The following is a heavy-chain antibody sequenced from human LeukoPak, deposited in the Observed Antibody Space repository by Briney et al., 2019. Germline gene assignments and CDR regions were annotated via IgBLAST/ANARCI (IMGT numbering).Heavy chain of an antibody. CDR1: GFTFSSYA. Sequence: PGGSLRLSCAASGFTFSSYAMSWVRQAPGKGLEWVPAISGSGGSTYYADSVKGRFTISRDNSKNTLYLQMNSLRAEDTAVYYCAKAGGYYGSGSYSDYWGQGTLVTVSS. CDR3: AKAGGYYGSGSYSDY. J-gene: IGHJ4*02. V-gene: IGHV3-23*01. CDR2: ISGSGGST. D-gene: IGHD3-10*01.